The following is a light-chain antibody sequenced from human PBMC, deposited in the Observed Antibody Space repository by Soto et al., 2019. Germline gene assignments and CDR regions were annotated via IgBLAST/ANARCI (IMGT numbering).Light chain of an antibody. Sequence: QSALTQPASVSGSPGQSITISCTGTSSDVGNYNYVSWYQQHPGKAPKLIINDVSNRPSGVSNRFSGSKSGNTASLTISGLQAEDEADYYCSSYTSISTVIFGGGTKVTVL. J-gene: IGLJ2*01. CDR1: SSDVGNYNY. CDR3: SSYTSISTVI. CDR2: DVS. V-gene: IGLV2-14*01.